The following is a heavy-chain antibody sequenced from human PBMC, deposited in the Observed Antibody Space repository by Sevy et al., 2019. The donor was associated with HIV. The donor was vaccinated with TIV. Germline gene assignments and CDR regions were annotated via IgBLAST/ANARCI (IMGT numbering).Heavy chain of an antibody. CDR2: IRRRAFGGTI. Sequence: GGSLRLPCTASGFTFGDYAVGWFRQAPGKGLEWVSFIRRRAFGGTIEYAASVKGRFTISKDDSQSTAYLQMNSLKTEYTAVYDCTRAEQYEYDSTSYYDYFDYWGKGTLVTVSS. V-gene: IGHV3-49*03. J-gene: IGHJ4*02. CDR3: TRAEQYEYDSTSYYDYFDY. CDR1: GFTFGDYA. D-gene: IGHD3-22*01.